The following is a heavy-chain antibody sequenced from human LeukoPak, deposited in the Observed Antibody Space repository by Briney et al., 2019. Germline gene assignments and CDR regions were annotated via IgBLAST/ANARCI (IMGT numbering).Heavy chain of an antibody. Sequence: SETLSLTCAVSGGSISSGGYSWSWIRQPPGKSLEWIGYIYHSGSTYYNPSLKSRVTISVDRSKNQFSLKLNSVTAADTAVYYCARDRYGDHTYFDYWGQGTLVTVSS. J-gene: IGHJ4*02. V-gene: IGHV4-30-2*01. CDR3: ARDRYGDHTYFDY. CDR1: GGSISSGGYS. D-gene: IGHD4-17*01. CDR2: IYHSGST.